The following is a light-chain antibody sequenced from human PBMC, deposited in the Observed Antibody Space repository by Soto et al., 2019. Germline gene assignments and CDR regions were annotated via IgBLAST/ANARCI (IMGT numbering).Light chain of an antibody. V-gene: IGKV1-33*01. CDR3: QQYEDSPLT. J-gene: IGKJ1*01. Sequence: DIQMTQSPSSLSASVGDSVTITCQASQDINNFLNWYQQKPGKPPKLLIYDASTLEKGVPSRFSGAGSGADFSFTISNLQPEDSATYYCQQYEDSPLTFGQGTKVEIK. CDR2: DAS. CDR1: QDINNF.